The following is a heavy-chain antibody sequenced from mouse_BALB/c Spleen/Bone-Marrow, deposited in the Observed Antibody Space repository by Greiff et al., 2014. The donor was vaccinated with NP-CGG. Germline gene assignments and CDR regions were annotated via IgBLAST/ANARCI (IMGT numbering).Heavy chain of an antibody. CDR1: GYSFTDYT. CDR3: ARKYYNVMDY. V-gene: IGHV1-18*01. CDR2: INPYNGGT. Sequence: VQLQQSGPELVKPGASMKISCKASGYSFTDYTINWVKQSHGKNLEWIGLINPYNGGTTYSQKFKGKATLNVDKSSSTAYMELLSLTSEDSAVYYWARKYYNVMDYWGQGTSVTVSS. J-gene: IGHJ4*01.